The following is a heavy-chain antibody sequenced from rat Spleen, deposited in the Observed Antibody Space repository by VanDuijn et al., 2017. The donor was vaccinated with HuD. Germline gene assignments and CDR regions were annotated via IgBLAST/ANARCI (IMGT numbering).Heavy chain of an antibody. D-gene: IGHD1-4*01. V-gene: IGHV5-19*01. Sequence: EVQLVESGGGLVQPGRSLKLSCAASGFTFSNYGMHWIRQAPEKGLEWVATIIYDGSRTYYRDSVKGRFTISRDNAESTLYLQMDSLRSEDTATYYCTTTSGYNSFAYWGQGTLVTVSS. CDR2: IIYDGSRT. CDR1: GFTFSNYG. J-gene: IGHJ3*01. CDR3: TTTSGYNSFAY.